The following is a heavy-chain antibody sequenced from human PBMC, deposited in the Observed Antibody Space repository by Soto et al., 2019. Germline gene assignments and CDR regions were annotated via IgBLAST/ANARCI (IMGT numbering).Heavy chain of an antibody. J-gene: IGHJ4*02. Sequence: SETLSLTCTVSGGSISSSSYYWGWIRQPPGKGLEWIGSIYYSGSTYYNPSLKSRVTISVDTSKNQFSLKLSSVTAADTAVYYCARRVVVPAAMIDYWGQGTLVTVSS. D-gene: IGHD2-2*01. CDR1: GGSISSSSYY. CDR3: ARRVVVPAAMIDY. CDR2: IYYSGST. V-gene: IGHV4-39*01.